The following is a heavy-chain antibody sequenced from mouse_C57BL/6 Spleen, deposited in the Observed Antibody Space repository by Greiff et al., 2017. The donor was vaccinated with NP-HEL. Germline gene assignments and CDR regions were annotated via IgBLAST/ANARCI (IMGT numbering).Heavy chain of an antibody. CDR1: GYTFTSYW. Sequence: QVQLQQPGAELVKPGASVKLSCKASGYTFTSYWMQWVKQRPGQGLEWIGEIDPSDSYTNYNQKFKGKATLTVDTSSSTAYMQLSSLTSEDSAVYYCASGWERGYAVDYWGQGTSVTVSS. V-gene: IGHV1-50*01. CDR3: ASGWERGYAVDY. J-gene: IGHJ4*01. CDR2: IDPSDSYT. D-gene: IGHD4-1*01.